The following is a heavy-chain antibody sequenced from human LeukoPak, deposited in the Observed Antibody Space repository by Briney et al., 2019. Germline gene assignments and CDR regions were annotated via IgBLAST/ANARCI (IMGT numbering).Heavy chain of an antibody. CDR1: GGTFSSYA. CDR3: ARDDHSGYYFDY. V-gene: IGHV1-69*13. Sequence: ASVKVSCKASGGTFSSYAISWVRQAPGQGLERMGGIIPIFGTANYAQKFQGRVTITADESTSTAYTELSSLRSEDTAVYYCARDDHSGYYFDYWGQGTLVTVSS. J-gene: IGHJ4*02. CDR2: IIPIFGTA. D-gene: IGHD5-12*01.